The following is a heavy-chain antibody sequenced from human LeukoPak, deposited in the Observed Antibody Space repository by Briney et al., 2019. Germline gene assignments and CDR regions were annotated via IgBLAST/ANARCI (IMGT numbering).Heavy chain of an antibody. CDR1: GFTFSSYA. J-gene: IGHJ4*02. D-gene: IGHD6-19*01. CDR2: IRYDGSNK. V-gene: IGHV3-30*02. Sequence: GGSLRLSCAASGFTFSSYAMSWVRQAPGKGLEWVAFIRYDGSNKNYADSVKGRFTISRDNSKNTLYLQMNSLRPEDTAVHYCAKDVSPAYSSAWYPPGYWGQGTLVTVSS. CDR3: AKDVSPAYSSAWYPPGY.